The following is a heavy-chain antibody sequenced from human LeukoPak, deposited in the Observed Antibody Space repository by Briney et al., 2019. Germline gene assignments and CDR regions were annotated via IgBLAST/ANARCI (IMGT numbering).Heavy chain of an antibody. CDR2: IYPGDSDT. Sequence: GESLKISCKGSGYSFTSYWIGWVRQMPGKGLEWMGIIYPGDSDTRYSPSFQGQVTISADKSISTAYLQWSSLKASDTAMYYCARLYYDFWSGYYIPPAYYYYYMDAWGKGTTVTVSS. CDR1: GYSFTSYW. D-gene: IGHD3-3*01. J-gene: IGHJ6*03. V-gene: IGHV5-51*01. CDR3: ARLYYDFWSGYYIPPAYYYYYMDA.